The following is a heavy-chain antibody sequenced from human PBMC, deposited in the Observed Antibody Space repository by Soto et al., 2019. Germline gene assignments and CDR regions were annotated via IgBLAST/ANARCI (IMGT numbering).Heavy chain of an antibody. Sequence: ASETLSLTCTVSGGSISSSSYYWGWIRQPPGKWLEWIGSIYYSGSTYYNPSLNSRVTISVDTSKNQFSLKLSSVTAADTAVYYCARHTPAISISDHWGQGTLVTVSS. J-gene: IGHJ4*02. D-gene: IGHD2-15*01. CDR1: GGSISSSSYY. CDR2: IYYSGST. CDR3: ARHTPAISISDH. V-gene: IGHV4-39*01.